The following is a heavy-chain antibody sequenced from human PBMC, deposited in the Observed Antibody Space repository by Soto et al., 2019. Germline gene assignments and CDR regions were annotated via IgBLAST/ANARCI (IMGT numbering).Heavy chain of an antibody. CDR1: VYTFTSYY. Sequence: ASVKVSCKASVYTFTSYYMHWVRQSPGQGLEWMGIINPSGGSTSYAQKFQGRVTMTRDTSTSTVYMELSSLRSEDTAVYYCARYRYYYDSSGYYYQYNWFDPWGQGTLVTVSS. CDR2: INPSGGST. D-gene: IGHD3-22*01. V-gene: IGHV1-46*01. J-gene: IGHJ5*02. CDR3: ARYRYYYDSSGYYYQYNWFDP.